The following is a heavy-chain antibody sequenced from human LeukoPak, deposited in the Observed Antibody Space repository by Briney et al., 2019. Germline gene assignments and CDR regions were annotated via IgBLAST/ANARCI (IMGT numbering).Heavy chain of an antibody. CDR2: ISSSSSYI. Sequence: GGSLRLSCAASGFTFSSYGMNWVRQAPGKGLEWVSSISSSSSYIYYADSVKGRFTISRDNAKNSLYLQMNSLRAEDTAVYYCARDLSPAAPYYYGSGSYFDPWGQGTLVTVSS. CDR1: GFTFSSYG. J-gene: IGHJ5*02. CDR3: ARDLSPAAPYYYGSGSYFDP. V-gene: IGHV3-21*01. D-gene: IGHD3-10*01.